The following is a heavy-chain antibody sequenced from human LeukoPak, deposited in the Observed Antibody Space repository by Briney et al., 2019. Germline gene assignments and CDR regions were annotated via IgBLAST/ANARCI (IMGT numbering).Heavy chain of an antibody. Sequence: GGSLRLSCAASGFTFSNYSMNWVRQAPGKGLEWVSYISSSSSTIYYADSVKGRFTISRDNAKNSLYLQMNSLRAEDTAVYYCARDPYSGYDLQAFDYWGQGTLVTVSS. CDR3: ARDPYSGYDLQAFDY. J-gene: IGHJ4*02. CDR1: GFTFSNYS. V-gene: IGHV3-48*01. CDR2: ISSSSSTI. D-gene: IGHD5-12*01.